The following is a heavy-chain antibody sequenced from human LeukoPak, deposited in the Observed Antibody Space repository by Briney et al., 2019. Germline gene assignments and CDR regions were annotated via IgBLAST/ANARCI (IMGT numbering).Heavy chain of an antibody. J-gene: IGHJ4*02. CDR2: ISYDGSNK. D-gene: IGHD4-17*01. CDR1: GFTFSSYA. Sequence: GGSPRLSCAASGFTFSSYAMHWVRQAPGKGLEWVAVISYDGSNKYYADSVKGRFTISRDNSKNTLYLQMNSLRAEDTAVYYCARGDYGDFLPDYWGQGTLVTVSS. CDR3: ARGDYGDFLPDY. V-gene: IGHV3-30-3*01.